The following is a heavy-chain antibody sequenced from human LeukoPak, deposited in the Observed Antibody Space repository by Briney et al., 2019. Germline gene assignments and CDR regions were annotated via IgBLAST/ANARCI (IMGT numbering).Heavy chain of an antibody. CDR2: ISSSGSTI. Sequence: PGGSLRLSCAASGFTFSSYEMNWVRQAPGKGLEWVSYISSSGSTIYYADSVKGRFTISRDNAKNSLYLQMNSLRAEDTAVYYCAREWELLQNYYYYYMDVWGKGTTVTVSS. V-gene: IGHV3-48*03. D-gene: IGHD1-26*01. CDR3: AREWELLQNYYYYYMDV. J-gene: IGHJ6*03. CDR1: GFTFSSYE.